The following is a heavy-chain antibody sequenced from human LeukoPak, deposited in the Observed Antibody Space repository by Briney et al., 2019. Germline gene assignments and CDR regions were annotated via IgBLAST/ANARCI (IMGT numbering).Heavy chain of an antibody. D-gene: IGHD3-22*01. CDR1: GFTFSSYS. J-gene: IGHJ4*02. Sequence: GGSLRLSCAASGFTFSSYSMNWVRQAPGKGLEWVSYISSSSSTIYYADSVKGRFTISRDNAKNSLYLQMNSLRDEDTAVYYCAREDYYDSSEVPPVFYYWGQGTLVTVSS. CDR3: AREDYYDSSEVPPVFYY. V-gene: IGHV3-48*02. CDR2: ISSSSSTI.